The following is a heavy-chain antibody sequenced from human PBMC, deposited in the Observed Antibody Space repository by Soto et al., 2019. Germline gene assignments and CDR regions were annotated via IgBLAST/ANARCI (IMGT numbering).Heavy chain of an antibody. D-gene: IGHD1-26*01. J-gene: IGHJ4*02. Sequence: SETLSLTCVVSNFSISSGYYWGWIRQSPGKGLEWIASIYRSGTTSYNPSLKSRVTISVDPSKNQFSLMLTAVTAADTAVYYWARTHSGRYYSVFNYWGRGSLVTVTA. V-gene: IGHV4-38-2*01. CDR1: NFSISSGYY. CDR3: ARTHSGRYYSVFNY. CDR2: IYRSGTT.